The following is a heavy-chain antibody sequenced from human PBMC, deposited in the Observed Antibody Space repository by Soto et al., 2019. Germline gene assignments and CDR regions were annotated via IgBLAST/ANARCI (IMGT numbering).Heavy chain of an antibody. J-gene: IGHJ4*02. Sequence: GGSLRFSCAASDLSFSNAYINWVRQAPGKGLEWVGRIKSKTDGGTIDYAAPVKGRFIISRDDSSNTVYLQMNSLKTEHTAVYYCTTRGALGYWGQGTLVTVSS. CDR1: DLSFSNAY. CDR3: TTRGALGY. V-gene: IGHV3-15*07. D-gene: IGHD2-15*01. CDR2: IKSKTDGGTI.